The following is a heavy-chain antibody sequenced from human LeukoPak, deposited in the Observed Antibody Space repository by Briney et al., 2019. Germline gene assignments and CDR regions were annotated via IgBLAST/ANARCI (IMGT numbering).Heavy chain of an antibody. CDR3: ARRRSSSWYVSFDY. Sequence: SETLSLTYTVSGGSISSSSYYWGWIRQPPGKGLEWIGSIYYSGSTYYNPSLKSRVTISVDTSKNQFSLKLSSVTAADTAVYYCARRRSSSWYVSFDYWGQGTLVTVSS. V-gene: IGHV4-39*01. J-gene: IGHJ4*02. CDR1: GGSISSSSYY. D-gene: IGHD6-13*01. CDR2: IYYSGST.